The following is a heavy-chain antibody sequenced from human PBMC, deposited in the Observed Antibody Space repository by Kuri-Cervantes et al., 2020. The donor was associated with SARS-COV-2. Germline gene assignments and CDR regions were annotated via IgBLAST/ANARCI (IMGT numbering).Heavy chain of an antibody. V-gene: IGHV1-69*06. Sequence: SVQESCKAAVGTFSSYAISWVRQAPGQGLEWMGGIIPIFGTANYAQEFQGRVTITADKSTSTAYLEPSSLRAEDAAVYYFARFGSQEDGYNSRSYWGQGTLVTVSS. D-gene: IGHD5-24*01. CDR3: ARFGSQEDGYNSRSY. CDR1: VGTFSSYA. CDR2: IIPIFGTA. J-gene: IGHJ4*02.